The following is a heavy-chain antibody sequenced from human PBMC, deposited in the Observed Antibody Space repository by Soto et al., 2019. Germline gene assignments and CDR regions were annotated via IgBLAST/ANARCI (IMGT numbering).Heavy chain of an antibody. CDR1: GLTFSSYW. J-gene: IGHJ3*02. D-gene: IGHD3-10*01. V-gene: IGHV3-7*01. CDR2: IKQDGSEK. CDR3: AREYYYGSGSYDAFDI. Sequence: GGSLRLSCAASGLTFSSYWMSWVRQAPGKGLEWVANIKQDGSEKYYVDSVKGRFTISRDNAKNSLYPQMSSLRAEDTAVYYCAREYYYGSGSYDAFDIWGQGTMVTVSS.